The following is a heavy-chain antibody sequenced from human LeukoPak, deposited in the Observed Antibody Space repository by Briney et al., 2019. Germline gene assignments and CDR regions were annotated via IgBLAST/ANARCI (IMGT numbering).Heavy chain of an antibody. CDR2: INGDGTTT. Sequence: GGSLRLSCAASGFTFSSYWMHWVRQAPGKGLVWVSHINGDGTTTNYADSVKGRFTISRDNAKNTVYLQMNSLRAEDTAVYYCAKGGSSGPRSTFDYWGQGTLLTVSS. CDR1: GFTFSSYW. V-gene: IGHV3-74*01. D-gene: IGHD6-25*01. J-gene: IGHJ4*02. CDR3: AKGGSSGPRSTFDY.